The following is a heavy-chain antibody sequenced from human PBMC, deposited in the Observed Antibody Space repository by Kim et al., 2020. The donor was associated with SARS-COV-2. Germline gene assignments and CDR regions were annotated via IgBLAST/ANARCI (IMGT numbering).Heavy chain of an antibody. Sequence: YAQKLQGRVTMTTDTSTSTAYMELRSLRSDDTAVYYCARGDIAVADGMDVWGQGTTVTVSS. CDR3: ARGDIAVADGMDV. D-gene: IGHD6-19*01. J-gene: IGHJ6*02. V-gene: IGHV1-18*01.